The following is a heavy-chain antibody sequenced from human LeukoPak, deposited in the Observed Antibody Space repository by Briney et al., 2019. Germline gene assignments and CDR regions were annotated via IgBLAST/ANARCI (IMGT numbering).Heavy chain of an antibody. D-gene: IGHD2-2*01. J-gene: IGHJ4*02. CDR1: GGSFSGYY. V-gene: IGHV4-34*01. CDR3: ARHLRYQFPWGADRFDY. CDR2: INHSGST. Sequence: PSETLSLTCAVYGGSFSGYYWSWIRQPPGKGLEWIGEINHSGSTNYNPSLKSRVTISVDTSKNQFSLKLSSVTAADTAVYYCARHLRYQFPWGADRFDYWGQGTLVTVSS.